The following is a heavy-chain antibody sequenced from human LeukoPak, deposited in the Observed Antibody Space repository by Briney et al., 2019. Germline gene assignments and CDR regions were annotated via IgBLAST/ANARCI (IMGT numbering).Heavy chain of an antibody. J-gene: IGHJ4*02. CDR1: GFTFSSYT. CDR2: ITSGSSYI. V-gene: IGHV3-21*01. CDR3: ARADTSGWYYFDY. Sequence: GGSLRLSCAASGFTFSSYTMNWVRQAPGKGLEWVSSITSGSSYIYYADSVKGRFTISRDNAKNSLYLQMNSLRAEDTAVYYCARADTSGWYYFDYWGQGTLVTVSS. D-gene: IGHD6-19*01.